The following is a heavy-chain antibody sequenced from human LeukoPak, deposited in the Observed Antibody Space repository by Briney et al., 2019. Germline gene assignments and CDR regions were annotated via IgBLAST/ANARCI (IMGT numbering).Heavy chain of an antibody. CDR2: IKHSGST. D-gene: IGHD3-16*02. CDR1: GGSFSGYY. CDR3: ARDYVWGSYRSDNWFDP. V-gene: IGHV4-34*01. J-gene: IGHJ5*02. Sequence: SETLSLTCAVYGGSFSGYYWSWIRQPPGKGLEWIGEIKHSGSTYYNPSLKSRVTISVDTSKNQFSLKLSSVTAADTAVYYCARDYVWGSYRSDNWFDPWGQGTLVTVSS.